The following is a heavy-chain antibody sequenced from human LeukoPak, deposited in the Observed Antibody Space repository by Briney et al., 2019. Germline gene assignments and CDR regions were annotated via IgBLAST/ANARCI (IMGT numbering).Heavy chain of an antibody. D-gene: IGHD2-2*03. CDR2: IKGDGSEK. CDR1: GLTFSGFW. CDR3: VKDLISGDGYWDIDQ. J-gene: IGHJ4*02. Sequence: PGGSLRLSCAASGLTFSGFWMNWVRQAPGEGLEWVANIKGDGSEKYYVDSVKGRFTISRDNAKNSLYLQMNSLRDDDTAVYYCVKDLISGDGYWDIDQWGQGTMVTVSS. V-gene: IGHV3-7*03.